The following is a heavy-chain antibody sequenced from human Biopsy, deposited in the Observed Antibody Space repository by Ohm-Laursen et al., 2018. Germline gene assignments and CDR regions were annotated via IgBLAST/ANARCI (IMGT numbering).Heavy chain of an antibody. CDR1: GGFISSYY. V-gene: IGHV4-4*07. CDR2: IYIDGTS. CDR3: ARAPPLIRGVLESWFDP. J-gene: IGHJ5*02. D-gene: IGHD3-10*01. Sequence: GTLSLTCSVSGGFISSYYWSWIRQSAGRGLEWIGRIYIDGTSDYNPSLKNRVSMSVDSSKKQFSLRLTSLRVADTAKYYCARAPPLIRGVLESWFDPWGQGILVTVSS.